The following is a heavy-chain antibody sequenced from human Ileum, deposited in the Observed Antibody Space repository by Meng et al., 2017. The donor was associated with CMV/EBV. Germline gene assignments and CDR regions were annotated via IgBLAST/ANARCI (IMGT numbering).Heavy chain of an antibody. CDR1: GGSISDYH. CDR2: LRTSGTI. Sequence: QMQLQESGPGLVKPSETLSLTGSVSGGSISDYHWTWIRKSAGKGLQWLGRLRTSGTIDHNPSFKSRVTLSIDTSKNQFSLKLTSVTAADTAVYYCGRAGARGVPVDIWGQGTLVTVSS. CDR3: GRAGARGVPVDI. V-gene: IGHV4-4*07. D-gene: IGHD3-10*01. J-gene: IGHJ4*02.